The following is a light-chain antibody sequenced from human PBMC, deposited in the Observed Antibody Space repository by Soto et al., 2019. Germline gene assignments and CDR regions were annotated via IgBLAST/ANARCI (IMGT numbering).Light chain of an antibody. Sequence: EIVLTQSPGTLYLSPGERATLSCRASQSISSSYLAWYQQKPSQAPRLLIYGASSRATGIPDRFSGSGSGTDFTLTISRLEPEDVAMYYCQQYGSSPLTFGGGTKVEIK. J-gene: IGKJ4*02. CDR3: QQYGSSPLT. CDR1: QSISSSY. V-gene: IGKV3-20*01. CDR2: GAS.